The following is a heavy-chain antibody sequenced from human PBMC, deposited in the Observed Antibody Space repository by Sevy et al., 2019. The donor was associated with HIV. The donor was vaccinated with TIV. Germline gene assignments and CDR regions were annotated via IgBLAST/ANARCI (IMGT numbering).Heavy chain of an antibody. Sequence: GGSLRLSCTASGFTFGDYAMSWVRQAPGKGLEWVGFIRSKAYGETTEYARSVKGRLIISRDDSKSIAYLQMNRLKIEDKDIYYCTRARITREVDYWGKGTLVTV. D-gene: IGHD3-10*01. J-gene: IGHJ4*02. CDR1: GFTFGDYA. V-gene: IGHV3-49*04. CDR3: TRARITREVDY. CDR2: IRSKAYGETT.